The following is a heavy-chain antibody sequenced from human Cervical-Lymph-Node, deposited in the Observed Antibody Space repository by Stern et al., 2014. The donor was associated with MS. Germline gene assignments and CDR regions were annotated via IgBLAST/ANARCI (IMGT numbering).Heavy chain of an antibody. D-gene: IGHD5-18*01. J-gene: IGHJ6*02. CDR3: ARPGDDTAKYGLDV. CDR1: GYSFATYW. Sequence: VQLGQSGAEVKKPGESLKISCKGSGYSFATYWIGWVRQMPGKGLEWMGIIYPGDSDTRYSPSFQGQGTLPADKSISPPHPHRSSRKASDTAMYYCARPGDDTAKYGLDVWGQGTTVTVSS. V-gene: IGHV5-51*03. CDR2: IYPGDSDT.